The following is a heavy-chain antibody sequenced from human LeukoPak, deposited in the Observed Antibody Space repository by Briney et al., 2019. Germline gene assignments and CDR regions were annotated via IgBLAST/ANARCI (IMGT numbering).Heavy chain of an antibody. D-gene: IGHD6-6*01. CDR3: AKWKYSNSGIDDY. Sequence: GGSLRLSCAASGFMFSNYAMSWVRQAPGKGLERVSGITASGGDTFSADSVKGRFTISRDNSKNTLYLQMNSLRAEDTAVYYCAKWKYSNSGIDDYWGQGTLVTVSS. CDR2: ITASGGDT. V-gene: IGHV3-23*01. J-gene: IGHJ4*02. CDR1: GFMFSNYA.